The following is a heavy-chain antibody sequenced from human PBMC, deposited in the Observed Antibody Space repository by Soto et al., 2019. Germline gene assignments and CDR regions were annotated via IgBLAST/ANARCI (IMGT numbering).Heavy chain of an antibody. CDR1: GFTFGDYA. D-gene: IGHD2-2*01. Sequence: LRLSCTASGFTFGDYAMSWVRQAPGKGLEWVGFIRSKAYGGTTEYAASVKGRSTISRDDSKSIAYLQMNSLKTEDTAVYYCTRDPSIVVVPAAPSYYYYYGMDVWGQGTTVTVSS. CDR3: TRDPSIVVVPAAPSYYYYYGMDV. J-gene: IGHJ6*02. CDR2: IRSKAYGGTT. V-gene: IGHV3-49*04.